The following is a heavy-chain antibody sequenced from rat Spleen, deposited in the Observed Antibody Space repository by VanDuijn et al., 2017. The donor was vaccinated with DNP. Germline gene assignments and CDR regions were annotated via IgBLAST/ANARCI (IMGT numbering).Heavy chain of an antibody. CDR1: GFSLTSYT. D-gene: IGHD1-3*01. V-gene: IGHV2-6*01. CDR3: ASTLVNYGTYGYYAMDA. CDR2: MSSGGST. J-gene: IGHJ4*01. Sequence: QVQLKESGPGLVQPSQTLSLTCTVSGFSLTSYTVSWVRQPPGKGLEWIASMSSGGSTSYNSGLKSRLRISRDTSKSQVFLKMNSLQTEDTATYYCASTLVNYGTYGYYAMDAWGQGTSVTVSS.